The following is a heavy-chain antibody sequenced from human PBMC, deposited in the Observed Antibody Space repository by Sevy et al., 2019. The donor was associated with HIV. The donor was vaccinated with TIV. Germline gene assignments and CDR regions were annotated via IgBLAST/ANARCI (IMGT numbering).Heavy chain of an antibody. J-gene: IGHJ6*02. CDR2: INHSGST. CDR1: GGSFSGYY. D-gene: IGHD4-4*01. Sequence: SETLSLTCAVYGGSFSGYYWSWIRQPPGKGLEWIGEINHSGSTNYNPSLKSRVTISVDTSKNQFSLKLSSVTAADTAVYYCARAFDYSNYTNCYYYYGMDVWGQGTTVTVSS. V-gene: IGHV4-34*01. CDR3: ARAFDYSNYTNCYYYYGMDV.